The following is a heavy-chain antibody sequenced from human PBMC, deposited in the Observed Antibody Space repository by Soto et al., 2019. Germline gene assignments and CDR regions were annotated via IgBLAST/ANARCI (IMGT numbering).Heavy chain of an antibody. V-gene: IGHV3-30-3*01. CDR2: ISYDGSNK. Sequence: PGGPLRLSCAASGFTFSSYAMHWVRQAPGKGLEWVAVISYDGSNKYYADSVKGRFTISRDNSKNTLYLQMNSLRAEDTAVYYCARDGEDLDYGMDVWGQGTTVTVS. J-gene: IGHJ6*02. CDR1: GFTFSSYA. D-gene: IGHD3-3*01. CDR3: ARDGEDLDYGMDV.